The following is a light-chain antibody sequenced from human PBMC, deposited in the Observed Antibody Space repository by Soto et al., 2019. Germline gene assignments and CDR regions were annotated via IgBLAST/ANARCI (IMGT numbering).Light chain of an antibody. CDR1: QTISTY. V-gene: IGKV1-39*01. CDR3: PQSSSITYT. J-gene: IGKJ2*01. CDR2: AAS. Sequence: DIQMTQSPSSLSASVGDRVTITCRASQTISTYLNWYQQNPGKAPKLLIYAASNLQNGVPSRFSGSGSGTDFTLTISSLQPEDFATYYCPQSSSITYTFGQGTKLEIK.